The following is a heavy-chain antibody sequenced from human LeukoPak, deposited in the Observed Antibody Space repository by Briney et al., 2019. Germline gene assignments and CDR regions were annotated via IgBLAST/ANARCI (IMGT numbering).Heavy chain of an antibody. V-gene: IGHV1-2*02. J-gene: IGHJ5*02. CDR1: GYAFTGYY. Sequence: ASVKVSCKASGYAFTGYYLHWVRQAPGQGLEWMGWINPNTGGTTFPQKFQGRVTMTRDTSISTAYMELSRLRSDDTAVYYCARGNDYGDYCFDPWGQGTLVTVSP. D-gene: IGHD4-17*01. CDR2: INPNTGGT. CDR3: ARGNDYGDYCFDP.